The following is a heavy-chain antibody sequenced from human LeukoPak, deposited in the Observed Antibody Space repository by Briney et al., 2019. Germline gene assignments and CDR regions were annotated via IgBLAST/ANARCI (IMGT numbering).Heavy chain of an antibody. Sequence: SETLSLTCSVSGDSISSGNYYWGWIRQPPGKGLEWIGNLYYSGSTYYNPSLKSRVTISVDTSKNQFSLKLSSVTAADTAVYYCAFSSGWTGYYYYYMDVWGKGTTVTISS. V-gene: IGHV4-39*01. D-gene: IGHD6-19*01. J-gene: IGHJ6*03. CDR2: LYYSGST. CDR1: GDSISSGNYY. CDR3: AFSSGWTGYYYYYMDV.